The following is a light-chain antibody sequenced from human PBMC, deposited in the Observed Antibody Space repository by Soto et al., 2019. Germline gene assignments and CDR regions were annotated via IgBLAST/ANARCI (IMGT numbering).Light chain of an antibody. CDR2: VNS. CDR1: SSNIGAGYD. J-gene: IGLJ2*01. CDR3: QSFDSSLSVVV. V-gene: IGLV1-40*01. Sequence: QLVLTQPPSVSGAPGQRVTISCTGSSSNIGAGYDVHWYQQLPGAAPKLLIYVNSNRPSGVPDRFSGSKSGSSASLAITGLQADDEADYYCQSFDSSLSVVVFGGGTKVTVL.